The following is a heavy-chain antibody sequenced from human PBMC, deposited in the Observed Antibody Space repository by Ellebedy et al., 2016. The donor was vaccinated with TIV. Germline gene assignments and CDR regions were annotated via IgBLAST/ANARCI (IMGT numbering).Heavy chain of an antibody. CDR1: GGSVSSTRYY. Sequence: MPSETLSLTCSVSGGSVSSTRYYWAWIRQPPGKGLEYIGSVFYSGSPYYNPSFKSRVTLSADTSKNQSSLNLRTATAAYTAVYYCSRTDPWQPIDDWGQGILVSVSS. J-gene: IGHJ4*02. CDR2: VFYSGSP. D-gene: IGHD2-21*02. CDR3: SRTDPWQPIDD. V-gene: IGHV4-39*01.